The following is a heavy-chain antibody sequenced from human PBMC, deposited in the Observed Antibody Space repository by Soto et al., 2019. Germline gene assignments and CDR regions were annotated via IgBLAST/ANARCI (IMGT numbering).Heavy chain of an antibody. J-gene: IGHJ4*02. CDR1: GYTFSGFY. CDR2: INPNSGGT. V-gene: IGHV1-2*02. Sequence: ASVKVSCKASGYTFSGFYMHWVRQAPGQGLEWMGWINPNSGGTKSAEKFQGRVTMARDTSISTAYMELSRLTSDDTAVYYCASAAVTGTAGLDFWGQGTQVTVSS. CDR3: ASAAVTGTAGLDF. D-gene: IGHD6-19*01.